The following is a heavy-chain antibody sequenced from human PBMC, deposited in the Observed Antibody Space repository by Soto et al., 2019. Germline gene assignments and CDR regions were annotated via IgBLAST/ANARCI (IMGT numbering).Heavy chain of an antibody. D-gene: IGHD3-16*01. J-gene: IGHJ3*01. CDR2: IRHDGSEK. V-gene: IGHV3-7*01. Sequence: EVQLVESGGGLVQPGGSLRLSCTASRFTFSVYWMSWVRQAPGKGLEWVANIRHDGSEKFYVDSVKGRFTVSRDNAKNSLYLQMNSLRAEGTAVYYCARDTLSAFDVWGQGTMVTVSS. CDR1: RFTFSVYW. CDR3: ARDTLSAFDV.